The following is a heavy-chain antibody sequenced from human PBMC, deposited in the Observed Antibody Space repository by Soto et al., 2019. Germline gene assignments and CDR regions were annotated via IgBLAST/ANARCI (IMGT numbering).Heavy chain of an antibody. CDR2: ISACNGNT. J-gene: IGHJ6*02. V-gene: IGHV1-18*01. Sequence: ASVKVSCKVSGYTLTELSMHWVRQAPGQGLEWMGWISACNGNTKYAQKLQGRVTMTTDTSTSTAYMELRSLRSDDTAVYYCARDNPPMGVWGQGTTVTVSS. CDR1: GYTLTELS. CDR3: ARDNPPMGV.